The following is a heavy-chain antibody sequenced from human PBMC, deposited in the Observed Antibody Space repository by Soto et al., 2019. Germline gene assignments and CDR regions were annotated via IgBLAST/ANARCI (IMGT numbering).Heavy chain of an antibody. V-gene: IGHV3-9*01. J-gene: IGHJ2*01. CDR3: AKDASGDYDRGYCDL. D-gene: IGHD3-22*01. CDR1: GFNFDDYA. Sequence: QLVESGGGSVQPGRSLRISCTASGFNFDDYAMHWVRQDPVKGLEWVSGISWSSVNIGYADSVKGRFTISRDNSADSRFLQIDSPRTDDTALYFCAKDASGDYDRGYCDLWGRGTLVTVPS. CDR2: ISWSSVNI.